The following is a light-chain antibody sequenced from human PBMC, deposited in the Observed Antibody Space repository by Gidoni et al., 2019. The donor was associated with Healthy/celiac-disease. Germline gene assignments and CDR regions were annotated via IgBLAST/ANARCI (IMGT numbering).Light chain of an antibody. CDR2: DAS. CDR3: QQRSNWPPLYT. Sequence: IVLTRSPANLSLSPGERATLCCRASHSASSYLAWYQQKPGQAPRLLIYDASNRATGIPARFSGSGSCTDFTLTISSLEPEDFAVYYCQQRSNWPPLYTFGQGTKLEIK. V-gene: IGKV3-11*01. J-gene: IGKJ2*01. CDR1: HSASSY.